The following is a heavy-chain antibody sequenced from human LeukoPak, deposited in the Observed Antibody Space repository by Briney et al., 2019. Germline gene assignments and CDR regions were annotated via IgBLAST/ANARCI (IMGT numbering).Heavy chain of an antibody. CDR2: IFYSGST. CDR1: GGSISSTTYY. Sequence: SETLSLTCTVSGGSISSTTYYWGWIRQPPGRGREWVGTIFYSGSTYYNPSLKSRVTISVDTSKNQFSLKLSSVTAADTAVYYCAKGIRDGHYFDYWGQGTLVTVSS. D-gene: IGHD6-13*01. CDR3: AKGIRDGHYFDY. V-gene: IGHV4-39*01. J-gene: IGHJ4*02.